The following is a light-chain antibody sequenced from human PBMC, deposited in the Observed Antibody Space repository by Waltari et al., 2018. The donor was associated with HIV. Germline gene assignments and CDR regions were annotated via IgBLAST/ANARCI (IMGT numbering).Light chain of an antibody. V-gene: IGLV2-8*01. CDR2: EVY. CDR1: NSDLGNSDY. Sequence: QSALTQPPSASGSPGQSVTISCTGTNSDLGNSDYVAWFQQHPGKPPKLIISEVYKRPSGVPNRFSGSKSGNTASLTVSGLQAEDEADYYCSSYATTNDFYILFGGGTKLTVL. J-gene: IGLJ2*01. CDR3: SSYATTNDFYIL.